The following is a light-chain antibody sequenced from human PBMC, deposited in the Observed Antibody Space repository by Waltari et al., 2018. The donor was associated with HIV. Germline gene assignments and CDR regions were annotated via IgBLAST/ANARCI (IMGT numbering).Light chain of an antibody. CDR2: RNN. J-gene: IGLJ3*02. Sequence: QSVMTQPPSASGTPGQRVTISCSGSSSNIGRNYVNWYQQLPGTTPNLLIYRNNPRPSGGPDRFSGSKSGTSASLAISGLRSEDEADYYCAAWDDSLSGSWVFGGGTQVTVL. CDR3: AAWDDSLSGSWV. CDR1: SSNIGRNY. V-gene: IGLV1-47*01.